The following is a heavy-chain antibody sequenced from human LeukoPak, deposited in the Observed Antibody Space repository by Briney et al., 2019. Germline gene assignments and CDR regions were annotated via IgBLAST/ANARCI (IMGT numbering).Heavy chain of an antibody. CDR3: ARDGTFDI. Sequence: SGKVSCKASGYTFTDYYMHWVRQAPGQGLEWMGWINPDSGVTNYPQKFQGRVTMTRDTSSSTAYMELIRLRSDDTAVYYCARDGTFDIWGQGTMVTVSS. J-gene: IGHJ3*02. D-gene: IGHD2-15*01. CDR1: GYTFTDYY. V-gene: IGHV1-2*02. CDR2: INPDSGVT.